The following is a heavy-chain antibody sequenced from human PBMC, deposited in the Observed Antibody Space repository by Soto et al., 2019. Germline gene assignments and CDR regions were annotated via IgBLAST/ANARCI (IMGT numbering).Heavy chain of an antibody. V-gene: IGHV7-4-1*01. Sequence: QVQLVQSGSELKKPGASVKVSCKASVYTFTSYAMNWVRQAPGQGLVWMGWINTNTGNPTYAQGFTGRFVFSLDTSVSTAYLQICSLQAEDTAVYYCEREGVVVPAATYYYYYYGMEVCSQGTPVTVAS. CDR2: INTNTGNP. CDR1: VYTFTSYA. CDR3: EREGVVVPAATYYYYYYGMEV. J-gene: IGHJ6*02. D-gene: IGHD2-2*01.